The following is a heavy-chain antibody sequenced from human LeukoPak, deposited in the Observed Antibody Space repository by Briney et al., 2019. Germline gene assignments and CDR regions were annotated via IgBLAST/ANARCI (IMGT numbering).Heavy chain of an antibody. V-gene: IGHV1-18*01. CDR1: GGTFSNYA. CDR3: ARGLSAAAFPQDNY. CDR2: ISAYNGNT. Sequence: ASVKVSCKASGGTFSNYAISWVRQAPGRGLEWMGWISAYNGNTNYAQKLQGRVTITTDTSTSTAYMELRSLRSDDTAVYYCARGLSAAAFPQDNYWGQGTLVTVSS. D-gene: IGHD6-25*01. J-gene: IGHJ4*02.